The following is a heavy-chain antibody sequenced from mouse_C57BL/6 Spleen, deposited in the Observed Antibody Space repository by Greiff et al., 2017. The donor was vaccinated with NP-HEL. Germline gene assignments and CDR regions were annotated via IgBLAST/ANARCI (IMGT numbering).Heavy chain of an antibody. J-gene: IGHJ4*01. CDR1: GYTFTDYY. Sequence: EVQLQQSGPVLVKPGASVKMSCKASGYTFTDYYMNWVKQSPGKSLEWIGVINPYNGGTSYNQKFKGKATLTVDKSSSTAYMELNSLTSEDTAVYYCARRRRYGKSNAMDYWGKGTSVTVSS. V-gene: IGHV1-19*01. CDR3: ARRRRYGKSNAMDY. D-gene: IGHD2-1*01. CDR2: INPYNGGT.